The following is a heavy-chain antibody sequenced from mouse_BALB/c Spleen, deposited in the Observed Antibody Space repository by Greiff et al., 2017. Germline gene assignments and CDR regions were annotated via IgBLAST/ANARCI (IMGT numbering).Heavy chain of an antibody. CDR1: GYTFTSYV. CDR2: INPYNDGT. J-gene: IGHJ3*01. CDR3: ARRGDYYGSPPWFAY. V-gene: IGHV1-14*01. Sequence: VQLQQSGPELVKPGASVKMSCKASGYTFTSYVMHWVKQKPGQGLEWIGYINPYNDGTKYNEKFKGKATLTSDKSSSTAYMELSSLTSEDSAVYYCARRGDYYGSPPWFAYWGQGTLVTVSA. D-gene: IGHD1-1*01.